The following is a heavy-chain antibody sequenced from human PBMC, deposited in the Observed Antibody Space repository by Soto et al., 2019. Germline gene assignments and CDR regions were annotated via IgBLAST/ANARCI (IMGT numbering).Heavy chain of an antibody. CDR3: ARDLYGNPLAY. CDR1: GFTVSSNY. J-gene: IGHJ4*02. Sequence: LRLSCAASGFTVSSNYMSWVRQAPGKGLEWVSVIYSGGSTYYADSVKGRFTISRDNSKNTLYLQMNSLRAEDTAVYYCARDLYGNPLAYWGQGTLVTVSS. D-gene: IGHD4-4*01. V-gene: IGHV3-53*01. CDR2: IYSGGST.